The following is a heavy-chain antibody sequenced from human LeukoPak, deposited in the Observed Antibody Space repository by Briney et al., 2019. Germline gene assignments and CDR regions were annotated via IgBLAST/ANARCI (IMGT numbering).Heavy chain of an antibody. CDR1: GFTFSGSA. Sequence: GGSLRLSCAASGFTFSGSAMHWVRQASRKGQWWGVRISSKANSYATAYAASVKGRFTISRDDSKNTAYLQMNSLKTEDTAVYYCTYQQQLPHYYYYCYMDVWGKGTTVTVSS. V-gene: IGHV3-73*01. D-gene: IGHD6-13*01. CDR2: ISSKANSYAT. J-gene: IGHJ6*03. CDR3: TYQQQLPHYYYYCYMDV.